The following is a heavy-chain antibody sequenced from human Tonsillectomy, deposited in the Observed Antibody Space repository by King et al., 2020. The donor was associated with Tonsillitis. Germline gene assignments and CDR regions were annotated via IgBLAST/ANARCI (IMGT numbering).Heavy chain of an antibody. D-gene: IGHD1-26*01. J-gene: IGHJ4*02. CDR3: ARDLRYSGSYSDY. Sequence: QLVQSGGGLVQPGGSLRLSCAASGFSVSSNYMTWVRLAPGKGLEWVSVIYSGGSTYYADCVKGRFTISRDNSNNTLYLQMNSLRAEETAVYYCARDLRYSGSYSDYWGQGTLVTVSS. CDR1: GFSVSSNY. V-gene: IGHV3-66*01. CDR2: IYSGGST.